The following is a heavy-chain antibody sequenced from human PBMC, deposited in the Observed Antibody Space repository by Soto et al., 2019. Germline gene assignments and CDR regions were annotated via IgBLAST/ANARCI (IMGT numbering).Heavy chain of an antibody. CDR1: GFTFSSYG. V-gene: IGHV3-30*18. D-gene: IGHD6-6*01. CDR3: AKDHGQLFWHYGMDV. Sequence: GSLRLSCAASGFTFSSYGMHWVRQAPGKGLEWVAVISYDGSNKYYADSVKGRFTISRDNSKNTLYLQMNSLRAEDTAVYYCAKDHGQLFWHYGMDVWGQGTTVTVSS. J-gene: IGHJ6*02. CDR2: ISYDGSNK.